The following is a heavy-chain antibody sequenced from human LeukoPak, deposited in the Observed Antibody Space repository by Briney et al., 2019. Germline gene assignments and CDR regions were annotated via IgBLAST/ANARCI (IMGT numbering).Heavy chain of an antibody. CDR3: ARGGDMTTVTTGINFDY. D-gene: IGHD4-17*01. CDR2: INHSGST. V-gene: IGHV4-34*01. CDR1: GGSFSGYY. Sequence: SETLSLTCAVYGGSFSGYYWSWIRQPPGKGLEWIGEINHSGSTNYNPSLKSRVTISVDTSKNQFSLKLSSVTAADTAVYYCARGGDMTTVTTGINFDYWGQGTLVTVSS. J-gene: IGHJ4*02.